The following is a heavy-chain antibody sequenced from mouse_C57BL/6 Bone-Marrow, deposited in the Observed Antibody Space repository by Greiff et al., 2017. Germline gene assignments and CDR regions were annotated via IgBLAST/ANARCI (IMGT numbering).Heavy chain of an antibody. D-gene: IGHD1-1*02. Sequence: EVQLQQSGAELVRPGASVKLSCTASGFTFKDYSMHWVKQRPEQGLEWIGCIDPENGYTEYASKFQGKSTITADTTSNTAYMQLSSLTSEDTAFYYCTPPNYDYFDYWGQGTTLTVSS. CDR3: TPPNYDYFDY. J-gene: IGHJ2*01. CDR1: GFTFKDYS. V-gene: IGHV14-4*01. CDR2: IDPENGYT.